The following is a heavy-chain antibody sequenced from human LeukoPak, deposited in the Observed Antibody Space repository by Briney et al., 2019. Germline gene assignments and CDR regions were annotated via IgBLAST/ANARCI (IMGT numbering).Heavy chain of an antibody. D-gene: IGHD2-2*03. CDR1: GYTFTGYY. Sequence: ASVKVSCKASGYTFTGYYMYWVRQAPGQGLEWMGWINPYSGGTNYAQKFQGRVTMTRDTSISTAYMELSRLKASDTAMYYCASGYCSNINCAHDAFDIWGQGTMVTVSS. CDR3: ASGYCSNINCAHDAFDI. CDR2: INPYSGGT. J-gene: IGHJ3*02. V-gene: IGHV1-2*02.